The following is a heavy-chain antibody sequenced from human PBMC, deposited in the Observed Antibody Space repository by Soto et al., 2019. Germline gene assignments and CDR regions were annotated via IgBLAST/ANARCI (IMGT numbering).Heavy chain of an antibody. CDR2: INAGNGNT. Sequence: GASVKVSCKASGYTFTSYAMHWVRQAPGQRLEWMEWINAGNGNTKYSQKFQGRVTITRDTSASTAYMELSSLRSEDTAVYYCARGARDSSGYYYRRWFDPWSQGTLVTVSS. V-gene: IGHV1-3*01. D-gene: IGHD3-22*01. CDR1: GYTFTSYA. CDR3: ARGARDSSGYYYRRWFDP. J-gene: IGHJ5*02.